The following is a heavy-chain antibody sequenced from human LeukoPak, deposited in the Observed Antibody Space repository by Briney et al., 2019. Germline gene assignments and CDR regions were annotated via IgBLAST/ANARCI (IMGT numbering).Heavy chain of an antibody. Sequence: GGSLRLSCAASGFTFSSYGMHWVRQAPGKGLEWVAFIRYDGSNKYYADSVKGRFTISRDNSKNTLYLQMNSLRAEDTAVYYCARDSSRGGYDILTGYATYAFDIWGQGTMVTVSS. CDR3: ARDSSRGGYDILTGYATYAFDI. D-gene: IGHD3-9*01. J-gene: IGHJ3*02. CDR2: IRYDGSNK. V-gene: IGHV3-30*02. CDR1: GFTFSSYG.